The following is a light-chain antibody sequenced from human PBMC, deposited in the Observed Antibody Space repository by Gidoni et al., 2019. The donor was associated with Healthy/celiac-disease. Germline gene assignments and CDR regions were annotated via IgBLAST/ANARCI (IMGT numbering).Light chain of an antibody. CDR3: QQYDNLPSLT. CDR2: DAS. V-gene: IGKV1-33*01. Sequence: DIQMTQSPSSLSASVGDRVTITCQASQDISNYLNWYQQKPGKAPKLLIYDASNLETGVPSRFSGSGSGTDFTFTISSLQPEDIATYDCQQYDNLPSLTFXGXTKVEIK. J-gene: IGKJ4*01. CDR1: QDISNY.